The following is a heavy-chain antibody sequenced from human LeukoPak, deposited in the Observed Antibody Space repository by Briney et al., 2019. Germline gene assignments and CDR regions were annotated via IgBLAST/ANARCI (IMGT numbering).Heavy chain of an antibody. CDR2: IDWDDDK. CDR1: GFSLSTSGMC. V-gene: IGHV2-70*01. CDR3: ARASGDPNWFDP. Sequence: SGPALVKPTQTLTLTCTFSGFSLSTSGMCVSWIRQPPGKALEWLALIDWDDDKHYSTSLKTRLTISKDTSKNQVVLTMTNMDPVDTATYYCARASGDPNWFDPWGQGTLVTVSS. D-gene: IGHD2-21*01. J-gene: IGHJ5*02.